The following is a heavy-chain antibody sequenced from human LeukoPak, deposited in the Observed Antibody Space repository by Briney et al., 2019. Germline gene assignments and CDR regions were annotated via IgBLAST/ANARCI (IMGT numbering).Heavy chain of an antibody. J-gene: IGHJ4*02. V-gene: IGHV1-18*01. CDR3: ARDGRYYYDSSGYYYDRYYFDY. Sequence: ASVKVSCKASGYTFTSYGISWVRQAPGQGLEWMGWISAYNGNTNYAQKLQGRVTMTTDTSTSTAYMELRSLRSDDTAVYYCARDGRYYYDSSGYYYDRYYFDYWGQGTLVTVSS. D-gene: IGHD3-22*01. CDR1: GYTFTSYG. CDR2: ISAYNGNT.